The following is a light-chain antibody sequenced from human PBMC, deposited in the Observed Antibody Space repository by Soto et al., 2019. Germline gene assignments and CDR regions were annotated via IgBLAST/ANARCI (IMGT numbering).Light chain of an antibody. J-gene: IGKJ2*01. CDR3: QHYNF. CDR1: QTFSTW. Sequence: DIQLTQSPSTLSASVGDRVTITCRASQTFSTWLAWYQQKPGKAPKLLIYDASTLQSGVPSRFGGSGSGTEFTLSISSLQPDDFATYFCQHYNFFGQGTKLEIK. V-gene: IGKV1-5*01. CDR2: DAS.